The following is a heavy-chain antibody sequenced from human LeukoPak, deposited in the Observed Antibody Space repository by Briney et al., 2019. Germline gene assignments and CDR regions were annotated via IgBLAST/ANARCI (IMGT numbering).Heavy chain of an antibody. CDR1: GFTFSGSA. Sequence: GGSLRLSCAASGFTFSGSAMSWVRQAPGEGLEWVSLISYSGANSYYTDSVKGRFTISRDNAKNSLFLQMNSLRDEDTAVYFCARDPEEGSDWGTTYAFDIWGQGTMVTVSS. V-gene: IGHV3-23*01. CDR2: ISYSGANS. D-gene: IGHD6-19*01. CDR3: ARDPEEGSDWGTTYAFDI. J-gene: IGHJ3*02.